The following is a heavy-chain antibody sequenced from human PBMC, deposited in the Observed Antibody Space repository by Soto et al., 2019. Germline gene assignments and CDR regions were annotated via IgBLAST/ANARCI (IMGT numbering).Heavy chain of an antibody. D-gene: IGHD6-19*01. Sequence: PGGSLRLSCTGSGFIVSSSYMTWVRQAPGKALEWVSVISSGDDTYYADSIKGRFTISRDNSKNEVYLQMNNLRVEDTAVYYCARNSSPGGMDVWGQGTTVTVYS. J-gene: IGHJ6*02. CDR3: ARNSSPGGMDV. CDR1: GFIVSSSY. CDR2: ISSGDDT. V-gene: IGHV3-53*01.